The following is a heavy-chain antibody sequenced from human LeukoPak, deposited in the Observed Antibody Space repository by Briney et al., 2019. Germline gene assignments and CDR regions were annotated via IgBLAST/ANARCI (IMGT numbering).Heavy chain of an antibody. V-gene: IGHV1-24*01. Sequence: GASVKVSCKVSGYTLTELSMHWVRQAPGKGLEWMGGFDPEDGEAIYTQNFQGRVTMTADTSTDTAYMELSSLRSEDAALYYCARDPSGYDVRGYGGNSEVGYWGQGTLVIVSS. D-gene: IGHD4-23*01. CDR3: ARDPSGYDVRGYGGNSEVGY. J-gene: IGHJ4*02. CDR1: GYTLTELS. CDR2: FDPEDGEA.